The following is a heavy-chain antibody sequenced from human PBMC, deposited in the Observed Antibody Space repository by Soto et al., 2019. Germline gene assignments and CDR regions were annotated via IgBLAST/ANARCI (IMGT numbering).Heavy chain of an antibody. Sequence: SGPTLVNPTQTLTLTCTVSGFSLTTIGVGVGWIRQSPGKGLEWLASVYWHDDLRCNPSLKDRLTISRDTSKNQVVLTMTNMDPVDTATYYCARAYDWNYAWGQGILVTAPQ. V-gene: IGHV2-5*01. J-gene: IGHJ5*02. CDR2: VYWHDDL. CDR3: ARAYDWNYA. CDR1: GFSLTTIGVG. D-gene: IGHD1-7*01.